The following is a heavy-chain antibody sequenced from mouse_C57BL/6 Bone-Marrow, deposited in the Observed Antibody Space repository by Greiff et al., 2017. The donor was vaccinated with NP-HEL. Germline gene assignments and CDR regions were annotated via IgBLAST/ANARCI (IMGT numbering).Heavy chain of an antibody. CDR3: AREDNPYYYAMDY. D-gene: IGHD1-3*01. Sequence: VQLQESGPELVKPGASVKISCKASGYAFSSSWMNWVKQRPGQGLEWIGRIYPGDGDTNYNGKFKGKATLTADKSSSTAYMQLSRLTSEDSAVYCCAREDNPYYYAMDYWGQGTSVTVSS. V-gene: IGHV1-82*01. J-gene: IGHJ4*01. CDR2: IYPGDGDT. CDR1: GYAFSSSW.